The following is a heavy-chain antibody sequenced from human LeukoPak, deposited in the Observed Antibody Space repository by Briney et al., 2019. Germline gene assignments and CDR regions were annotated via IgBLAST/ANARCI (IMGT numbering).Heavy chain of an antibody. Sequence: SQTLSLTCALSGGSISSGGYSCSSIRQPPGKCLEWIGYIYHGGSTYYKPSLKSRVTISVDRSRTQFSLKLSSVTAADTAVYYCARAEQLLWFGESSSGAFDIWGQGTMVTVSS. CDR3: ARAEQLLWFGESSSGAFDI. D-gene: IGHD3-10*01. V-gene: IGHV4-30-2*01. J-gene: IGHJ3*02. CDR1: GGSISSGGYS. CDR2: IYHGGST.